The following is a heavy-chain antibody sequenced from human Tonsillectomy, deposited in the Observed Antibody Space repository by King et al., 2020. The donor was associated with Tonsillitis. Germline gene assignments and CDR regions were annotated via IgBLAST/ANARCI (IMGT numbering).Heavy chain of an antibody. V-gene: IGHV3-64D*06. CDR2: NSNNGGIT. J-gene: IGHJ4*02. CDR3: WTTAY. D-gene: IGHD1-1*01. CDR1: GFTFSSYA. Sequence: QLVQSGGTLVQPGGSLRLSCSASGFTFSSYAMHWVRQAPGKGLEYVSANSNNGGITYSADSVKGRFTISINNSKNTLYIQKNSLRTEDTAVYYCWTTAYWGQGTLVTVSS.